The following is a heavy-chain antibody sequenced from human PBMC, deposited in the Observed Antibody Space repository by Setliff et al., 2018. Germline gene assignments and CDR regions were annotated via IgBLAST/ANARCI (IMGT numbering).Heavy chain of an antibody. V-gene: IGHV1-2*04. J-gene: IGHJ4*02. CDR3: ATGHGGGWFDY. Sequence: ASVKVSCKASEYTFTGYYIHWVRQAPGQGLEWMGWINPNSGGTNYAQKFQGWVTMTRDTSISTAYMELSSLRSEDTAVYYCATGHGGGWFDYWGQGTLVTVSS. CDR1: EYTFTGYY. CDR2: INPNSGGT. D-gene: IGHD6-19*01.